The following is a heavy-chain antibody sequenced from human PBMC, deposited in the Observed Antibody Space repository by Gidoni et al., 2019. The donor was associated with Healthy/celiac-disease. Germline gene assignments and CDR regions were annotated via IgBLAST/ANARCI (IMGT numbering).Heavy chain of an antibody. Sequence: EVQLVESGGGWVQPGGSLRLSCAASGFPFSRYAMNWVRQAPGKGLEWVSYISSSGSTRYYADSVKGRFTISRDNAKNSLYLQMNSLRAEDTAVYYCARVWAYCGGDCYSGDYYYYYGMDVWGQGTTVTVSS. V-gene: IGHV3-48*03. J-gene: IGHJ6*02. D-gene: IGHD2-21*02. CDR2: ISSSGSTR. CDR1: GFPFSRYA. CDR3: ARVWAYCGGDCYSGDYYYYYGMDV.